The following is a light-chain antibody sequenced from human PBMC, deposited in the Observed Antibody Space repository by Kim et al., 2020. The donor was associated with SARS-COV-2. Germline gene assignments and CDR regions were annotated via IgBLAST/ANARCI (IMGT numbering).Light chain of an antibody. J-gene: IGKJ5*01. CDR2: GAS. CDR1: QSVSNNF. Sequence: SPGERAALSCRASQSVSNNFLAWFQQKPGQTPRLLIYGASGRATGISDRFSGSGSGTDFTLTISRLEPEDFAVYYCHQYVNSPHTFGQGTRLEIK. V-gene: IGKV3-20*01. CDR3: HQYVNSPHT.